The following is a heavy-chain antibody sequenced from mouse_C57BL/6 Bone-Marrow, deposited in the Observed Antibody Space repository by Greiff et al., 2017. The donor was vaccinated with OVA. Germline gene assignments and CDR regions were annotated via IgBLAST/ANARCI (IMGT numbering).Heavy chain of an antibody. J-gene: IGHJ4*01. V-gene: IGHV1-15*01. CDR3: TIGYSNYYSMDY. D-gene: IGHD2-5*01. CDR1: GYTFTDYE. Sequence: VQRVESGAELVRPGASVTLSCKASGYTFTDYEMHWVKQTPVHGLEWIGAIDPENGGTASNQKFKGQAILTADKSYSTAYMELRILTSEDSAVDYCTIGYSNYYSMDYWGQGTSVTVSS. CDR2: IDPENGGT.